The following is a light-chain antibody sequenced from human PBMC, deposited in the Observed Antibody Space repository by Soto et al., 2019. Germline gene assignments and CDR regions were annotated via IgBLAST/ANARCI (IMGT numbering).Light chain of an antibody. CDR2: DVS. J-gene: IGLJ1*01. CDR3: SSYTSSSTPLYV. Sequence: QSLLTQPASVSGSPGQSITISCTGTSSDVGGYNYVSWYQQHPGKAPKLMIYDVSNRPSGVSNRFSGSKSGNTASLTISGLQAEDEADYYCSSYTSSSTPLYVFGTGTKVTV. V-gene: IGLV2-14*01. CDR1: SSDVGGYNY.